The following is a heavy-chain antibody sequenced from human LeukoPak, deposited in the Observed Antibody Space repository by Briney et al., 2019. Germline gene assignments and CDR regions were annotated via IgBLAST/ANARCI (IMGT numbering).Heavy chain of an antibody. CDR1: GFTFSSYA. V-gene: IGHV3-23*01. CDR3: ARGLGVGATNYFDY. D-gene: IGHD1-26*01. Sequence: GGSLRLSCAASGFTFSSYAMSWVRQAQGKGLEWVSAISGSGGSTYYADSVKGRFTISRDNSKNTLYLQMNSLRAEDTAVYYCARGLGVGATNYFDYWGQGTLVTVSS. J-gene: IGHJ4*02. CDR2: ISGSGGST.